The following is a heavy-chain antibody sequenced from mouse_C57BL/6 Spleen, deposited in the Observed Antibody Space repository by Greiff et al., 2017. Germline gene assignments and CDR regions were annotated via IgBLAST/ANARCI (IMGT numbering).Heavy chain of an antibody. CDR1: GYTFTSYW. J-gene: IGHJ4*01. CDR3: ARRDSNYDEDY. CDR2: IYPGSGSS. V-gene: IGHV1-55*01. Sequence: QVQLQQPGAELVKPGASVKMSCKASGYTFTSYWITWVKQRPGQGLEWIGDIYPGSGSSNYNEKFKSKATLTVDTSSSTAYMQLSSLTSEDSAVYYCARRDSNYDEDYWGQGTSVTVSS. D-gene: IGHD2-5*01.